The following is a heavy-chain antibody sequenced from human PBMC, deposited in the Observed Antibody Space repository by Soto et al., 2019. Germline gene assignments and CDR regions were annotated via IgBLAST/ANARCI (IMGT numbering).Heavy chain of an antibody. CDR3: ARGVRLRFLEWFSFMDV. V-gene: IGHV1-8*01. Sequence: ASVKVSCKASGYTFTSYDINGVRQATGQGLEWMGWMNPNSGNTGYAQKFQGRVTMTRNTSISTAYMELSSLRSEDTAVYYCARGVRLRFLEWFSFMDVWGKGTTVTVSS. CDR2: MNPNSGNT. CDR1: GYTFTSYD. J-gene: IGHJ6*03. D-gene: IGHD3-3*01.